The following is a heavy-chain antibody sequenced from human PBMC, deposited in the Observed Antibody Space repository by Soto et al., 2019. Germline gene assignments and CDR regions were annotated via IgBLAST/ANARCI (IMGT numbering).Heavy chain of an antibody. Sequence: GGSLRLSCAASGFTFSGSAMHWVRQASGKGLEWVGRIRSKANSYATAYAASVKGRFTISRDDSKNTAYLQMNSLKTEDTVVYYCTRLGRGYYDSSGYPYYYGMDVWGQGTTVTVSS. V-gene: IGHV3-73*01. CDR2: IRSKANSYAT. CDR1: GFTFSGSA. J-gene: IGHJ6*02. D-gene: IGHD3-22*01. CDR3: TRLGRGYYDSSGYPYYYGMDV.